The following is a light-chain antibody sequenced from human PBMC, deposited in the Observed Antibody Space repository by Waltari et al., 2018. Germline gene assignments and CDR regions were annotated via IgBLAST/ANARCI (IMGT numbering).Light chain of an antibody. CDR2: KAS. Sequence: DIQMTQSPSTLSASVGDTVTLTCRASQSISSWLAWFQQKPGQAPKLLIYKASNLESGVPSRFSGSGSGTEFSLTISSLQPDDFATYYCQQYNSYSWTFGQGTKVEIK. CDR1: QSISSW. CDR3: QQYNSYSWT. J-gene: IGKJ1*01. V-gene: IGKV1-5*03.